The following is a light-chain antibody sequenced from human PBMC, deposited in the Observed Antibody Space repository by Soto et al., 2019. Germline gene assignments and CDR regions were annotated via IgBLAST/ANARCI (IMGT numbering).Light chain of an antibody. J-gene: IGLJ2*01. CDR2: DDS. V-gene: IGLV3-21*02. Sequence: SYELTQPPSVSVTPGQTGSITCGGNVIGSISVHWYQQKPGQAPVLVVFDDSDRPSGIPERFSGSNSRNTATLTISRVEAGDEADYYCQVWVSSSDHVIFGGGTKVTVL. CDR1: VIGSIS. CDR3: QVWVSSSDHVI.